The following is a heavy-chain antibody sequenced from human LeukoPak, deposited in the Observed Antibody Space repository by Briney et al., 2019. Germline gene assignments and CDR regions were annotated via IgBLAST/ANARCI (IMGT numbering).Heavy chain of an antibody. CDR3: TTDPDIVVVPAAPSLEHPSQYSSSPTQTLFDY. CDR1: GYTFTSYD. CDR2: MNPNSGNT. D-gene: IGHD2-2*01. Sequence: ASVKVSCKASGYTFTSYDINWVRQATGQGLEWMGWMNPNSGNTGYAQKFQGRVTMTRNTSISTAYMELSSLRSEDTAVYYCTTDPDIVVVPAAPSLEHPSQYSSSPTQTLFDYWGQGTLVTVSS. J-gene: IGHJ4*02. V-gene: IGHV1-8*01.